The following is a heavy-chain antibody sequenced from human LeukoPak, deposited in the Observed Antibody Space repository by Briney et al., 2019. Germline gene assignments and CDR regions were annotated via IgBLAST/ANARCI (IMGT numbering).Heavy chain of an antibody. CDR1: GFTFSSYS. J-gene: IGHJ6*03. Sequence: GGSLRLSCAASGFTFSSYSMNWVRQAPGKGLEWVSYISSNSSYIYYADSVRGRFTISRDNAKNSLHLPMNSLRAEDTAVYYCARDRRGYCSGGSCPNSGYYYYYMDVWGKGATVTVSS. CDR2: ISSNSSYI. V-gene: IGHV3-21*05. D-gene: IGHD2-15*01. CDR3: ARDRRGYCSGGSCPNSGYYYYYMDV.